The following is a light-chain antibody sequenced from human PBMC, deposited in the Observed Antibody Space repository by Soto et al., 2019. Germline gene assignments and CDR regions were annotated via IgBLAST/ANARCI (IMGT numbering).Light chain of an antibody. J-gene: IGKJ1*01. Sequence: EIVLTQSPATLSLSPGERATLSCRASQSVSSSLAWYQQKPGQAPRLLIYDASNRATGIPARFSGSGSGTDFTLTISSLEPEDFAVYYCQQRSNWPTIDQGTKVEIK. CDR1: QSVSSS. V-gene: IGKV3-11*01. CDR2: DAS. CDR3: QQRSNWPT.